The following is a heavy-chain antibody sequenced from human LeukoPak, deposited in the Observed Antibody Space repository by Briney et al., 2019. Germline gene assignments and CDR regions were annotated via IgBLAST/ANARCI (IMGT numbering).Heavy chain of an antibody. CDR1: GASISSYY. CDR2: IYYSGSI. D-gene: IGHD3-3*01. J-gene: IGHJ4*02. CDR3: ARKNPRGYYIPPIDS. Sequence: PSETLSLTCTVSGASISSYYWSWIRQPPGKGLEWIGDIYYSGSIKYNPSLKSRVTMSVDTSKNQFSLKLSSVTAADTAIYYCARKNPRGYYIPPIDSGGQGTLVTASP. V-gene: IGHV4-59*01.